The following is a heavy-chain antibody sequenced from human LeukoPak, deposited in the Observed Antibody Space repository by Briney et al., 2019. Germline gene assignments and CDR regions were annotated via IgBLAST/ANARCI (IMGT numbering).Heavy chain of an antibody. J-gene: IGHJ5*02. D-gene: IGHD6-6*01. V-gene: IGHV4-39*01. Sequence: SETLTLTCTVSGGSISSSSYYWGWIRPPPGKGLEWIGSIYYSGSTYYNPSLKSRVTITVNTYNNQFALKLSPVTAADTAVYYCARHYSSSSEDNWFDPWGQGTLVTVSS. CDR1: GGSISSSSYY. CDR3: ARHYSSSSEDNWFDP. CDR2: IYYSGST.